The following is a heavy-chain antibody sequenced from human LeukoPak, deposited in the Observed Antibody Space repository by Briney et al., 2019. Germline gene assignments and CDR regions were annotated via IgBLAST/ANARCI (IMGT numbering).Heavy chain of an antibody. D-gene: IGHD3-3*01. Sequence: SETLSLTCAVYGGSFSDNYWSWIRQSPGKGLEWIGEINHSGSTNYNPSLKSRVTISIDPSKNQISLKVRPVTAADTAVYYCANHLRRRFFSRTLGFDPWGQGTLVTVSS. CDR3: ANHLRRRFFSRTLGFDP. CDR1: GGSFSDNY. J-gene: IGHJ5*02. V-gene: IGHV4-34*01. CDR2: INHSGST.